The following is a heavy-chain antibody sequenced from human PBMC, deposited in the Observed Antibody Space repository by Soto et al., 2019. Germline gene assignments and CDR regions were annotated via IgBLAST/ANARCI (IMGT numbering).Heavy chain of an antibody. CDR3: ARGRYGDY. CDR2: ISAHNDNT. Sequence: QVRLVQSGAEVRKPGASVKVSCKGSGYTFTSYGIAWVRQAPGQGLEWMGWISAHNDNTNYAQKVQGRVTVTRDTSTSTAYMELRNLRSDDTAVYYCARGRYGDYWGQGALVTVSS. D-gene: IGHD1-1*01. J-gene: IGHJ4*02. V-gene: IGHV1-18*01. CDR1: GYTFTSYG.